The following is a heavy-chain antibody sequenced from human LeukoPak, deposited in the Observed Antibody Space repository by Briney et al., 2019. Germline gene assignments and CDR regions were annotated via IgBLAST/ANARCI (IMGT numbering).Heavy chain of an antibody. D-gene: IGHD3-10*01. Sequence: KSSETLSLTCTVSGGSIISGGYYWSWIRQHPGKGLEWIGYIYYSGGTYYNPSLKSRVTISVDTSKNQFSLKLSSVTAADTAVYYCARGLGFGDQGWFDPWGQGTLVTVSS. CDR2: IYYSGGT. CDR3: ARGLGFGDQGWFDP. J-gene: IGHJ5*02. V-gene: IGHV4-31*03. CDR1: GGSIISGGYY.